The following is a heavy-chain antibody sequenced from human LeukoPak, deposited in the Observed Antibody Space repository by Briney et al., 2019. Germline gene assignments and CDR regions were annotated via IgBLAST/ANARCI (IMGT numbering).Heavy chain of an antibody. D-gene: IGHD3-10*01. J-gene: IGHJ5*02. CDR1: GGSFSGYY. Sequence: PSETLSLTCAVYGGSFSGYYWSWIRQPPGKGLEWIGEINHSGSTNYNPSLKNRVTISVDTSKNQFSLKLSSVTAADTAVYYCARVFDTMVRGVKRFDPWGQGTLVTVSS. V-gene: IGHV4-34*01. CDR2: INHSGST. CDR3: ARVFDTMVRGVKRFDP.